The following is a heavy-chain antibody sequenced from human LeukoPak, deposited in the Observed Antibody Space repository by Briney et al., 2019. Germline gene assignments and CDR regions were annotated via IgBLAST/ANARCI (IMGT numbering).Heavy chain of an antibody. CDR1: GFTFSSFA. V-gene: IGHV3-23*01. Sequence: PGGSLRLSCAASGFTFSSFAMSWVRQAPGKGLEWVSALSGSGGSTYYADSVKGRFTISRDNSQNTLYLQMNSLRAEDTAIYYCAKDRSITMVRGVTENWFDPWGQGTLVTVSS. D-gene: IGHD3-10*01. CDR3: AKDRSITMVRGVTENWFDP. J-gene: IGHJ5*02. CDR2: LSGSGGST.